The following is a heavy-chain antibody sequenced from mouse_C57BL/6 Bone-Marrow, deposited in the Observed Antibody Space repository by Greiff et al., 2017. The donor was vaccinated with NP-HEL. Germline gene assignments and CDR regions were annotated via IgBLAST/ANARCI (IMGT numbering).Heavy chain of an antibody. CDR2: IDPETGGT. CDR1: GYTFTDYE. D-gene: IGHD1-1*01. Sequence: VQVVESGAELVRPGASVTLSCKASGYTFTDYEMHWVKQTPVHGLEWIGAIDPETGGTAYNQKFKGKAILTADKSSSTAYMALRSLTSEDSAVYYCTRPYYYGSSYYFDYWGQGTTLTVSS. CDR3: TRPYYYGSSYYFDY. V-gene: IGHV1-15*01. J-gene: IGHJ2*01.